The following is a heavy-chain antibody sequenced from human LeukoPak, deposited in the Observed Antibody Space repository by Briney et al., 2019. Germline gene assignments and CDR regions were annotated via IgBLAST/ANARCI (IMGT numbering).Heavy chain of an antibody. J-gene: IGHJ6*04. CDR2: ISGSGCST. Sequence: GGSLRLSCAASGFTFSSYAMSWVRQAPGRGLEWVSAISGSGCSTYYADSVKGRFTISRDNSRHTLYLQMNSLRAEDTAVYYCAKVSPIFYYGMDVWGKGTTVTVSS. V-gene: IGHV3-23*01. CDR1: GFTFSSYA. CDR3: AKVSPIFYYGMDV. D-gene: IGHD3-9*01.